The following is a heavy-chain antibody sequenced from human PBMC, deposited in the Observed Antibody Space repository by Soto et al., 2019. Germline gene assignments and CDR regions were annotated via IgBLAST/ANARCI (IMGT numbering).Heavy chain of an antibody. V-gene: IGHV4-30-2*01. CDR2: IYQSGST. J-gene: IGHJ3*02. CDR3: ARELLYYDSSGYSWDDAFDI. D-gene: IGHD3-22*01. Sequence: QLQLQESGSRLVKPSQTLSLTCAVSGGSLSSSAYSWSWIRQTPGKGLEWIGFIYQSGSTYYNSSLKSRGTLSLDRPKNQISLKLTSVTAADTSVYYCARELLYYDSSGYSWDDAFDIWGQGIMVTVSS. CDR1: GGSLSSSAYS.